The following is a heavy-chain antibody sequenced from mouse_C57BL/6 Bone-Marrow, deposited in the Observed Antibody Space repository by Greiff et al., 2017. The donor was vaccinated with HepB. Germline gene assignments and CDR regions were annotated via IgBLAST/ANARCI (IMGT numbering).Heavy chain of an antibody. J-gene: IGHJ3*01. D-gene: IGHD2-4*01. Sequence: QVQLQQSGAELVRPGASVTLSCKASGYTFTDYEMHWVKQTPVHGLEWIGAIDPETGGTAYNQKFKGKAILTADKSSSTAYMELRSLTSEDSAVYYCTREGLRPWFAYWGQGTLVTVSA. CDR3: TREGLRPWFAY. V-gene: IGHV1-15*01. CDR1: GYTFTDYE. CDR2: IDPETGGT.